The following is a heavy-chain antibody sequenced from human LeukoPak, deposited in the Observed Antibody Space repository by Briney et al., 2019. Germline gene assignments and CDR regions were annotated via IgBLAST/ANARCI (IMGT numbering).Heavy chain of an antibody. CDR2: IIPILGIA. Sequence: SVKVSCKASGGTFSSYTISWVRQAPGQGLEWMGRIIPILGIANYAQKFRGRVTITAGKSTSTAYMELSSLRSEDTAVYYCARDLRRGSYDLFDYWGQGTLVTVSS. CDR1: GGTFSSYT. J-gene: IGHJ4*02. V-gene: IGHV1-69*04. CDR3: ARDLRRGSYDLFDY. D-gene: IGHD3-16*01.